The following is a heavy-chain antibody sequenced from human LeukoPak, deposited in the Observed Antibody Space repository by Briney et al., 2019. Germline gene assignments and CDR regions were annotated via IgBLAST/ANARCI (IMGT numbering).Heavy chain of an antibody. D-gene: IGHD6-19*01. J-gene: IGHJ5*02. CDR2: IYAGGTT. V-gene: IGHV3-53*01. Sequence: PGGSLRLSCAASGFTFSDYAMSWVRQVPGRGLEWVSVIYAGGTTYYADSVRGRFTISRDNSKNTLYLQMNSLRDEDTAVYYCARDSSGWYDHWGQGTLVTVSS. CDR3: ARDSSGWYDH. CDR1: GFTFSDYA.